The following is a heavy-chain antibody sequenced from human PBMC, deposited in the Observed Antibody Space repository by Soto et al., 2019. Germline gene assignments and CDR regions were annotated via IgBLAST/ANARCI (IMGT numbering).Heavy chain of an antibody. CDR3: AAWYYDFWSGPGLYGMDV. J-gene: IGHJ6*02. V-gene: IGHV3-30*03. D-gene: IGHD3-3*01. Sequence: PGVSLRLSCAASGFTFSSYGMHWVRQAPGKGLEWVAVISYDGSNKYYADSVKGRFTISRDNSKNTLYLQMNSLRAEDTAVYYCAAWYYDFWSGPGLYGMDVWGQGTTVTVSS. CDR1: GFTFSSYG. CDR2: ISYDGSNK.